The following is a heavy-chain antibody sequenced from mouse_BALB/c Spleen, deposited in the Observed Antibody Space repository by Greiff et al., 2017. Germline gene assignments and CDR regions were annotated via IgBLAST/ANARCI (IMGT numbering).Heavy chain of an antibody. CDR3: ARHYYDYDAWFAY. Sequence: EVKLVESGGGLVKPGGSLKLSCAASGFAFSSYDMSWVRQTPEKRLEWVAYISSGGGGTYYPDTVKGRFTISRDNAKNTLYLQMSSLKSEDTAMYYCARHYYDYDAWFAYWGQGTLVTVSA. V-gene: IGHV5-12-1*01. CDR2: ISSGGGGT. D-gene: IGHD2-4*01. J-gene: IGHJ3*01. CDR1: GFAFSSYD.